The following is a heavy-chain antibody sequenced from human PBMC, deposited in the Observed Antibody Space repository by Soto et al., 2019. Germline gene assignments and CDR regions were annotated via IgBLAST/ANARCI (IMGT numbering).Heavy chain of an antibody. Sequence: SETLSLTCAVYGGSFSGYYWSWIRQPPGKGLEWIGEINHSGSTNYNPSLKSRVTISVDTSKNQFSLKLSSVTAADTAVYYCARGKKNRYSSGWYYWGQGTLVTVSS. J-gene: IGHJ4*02. D-gene: IGHD6-19*01. CDR1: GGSFSGYY. V-gene: IGHV4-34*01. CDR2: INHSGST. CDR3: ARGKKNRYSSGWYY.